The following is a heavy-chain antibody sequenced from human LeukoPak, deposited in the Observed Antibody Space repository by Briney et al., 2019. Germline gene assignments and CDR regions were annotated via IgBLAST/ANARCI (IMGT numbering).Heavy chain of an antibody. V-gene: IGHV3-7*04. J-gene: IGHJ4*02. Sequence: PGGSLRLSCAASGFTVSSNYMSWVRQAPGKGLEWVANIHPDGNEKYHVDSVKGRFTIFRDNAKNFLYLQMNSLRAEDTALYYCSRGDDFSGDNWGQGTLVTVSS. D-gene: IGHD3-10*01. CDR2: IHPDGNEK. CDR1: GFTVSSNY. CDR3: SRGDDFSGDN.